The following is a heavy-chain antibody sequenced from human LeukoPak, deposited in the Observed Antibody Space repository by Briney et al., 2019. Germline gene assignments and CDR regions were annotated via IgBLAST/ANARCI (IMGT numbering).Heavy chain of an antibody. CDR2: IKSKTDGGTT. V-gene: IGHV3-15*01. J-gene: IGHJ4*02. Sequence: GGSLRLSCAASGFTFSNAWMSWVRQASGKGLEWVGRIKSKTDGGTTDYAAPVKGRFTISRDDSKNTLYLQMNSLKTEDTAVYYCTTGGMSRGWHPSAEYPDYWGQGTLVTVSS. CDR1: GFTFSNAW. D-gene: IGHD2/OR15-2a*01. CDR3: TTGGMSRGWHPSAEYPDY.